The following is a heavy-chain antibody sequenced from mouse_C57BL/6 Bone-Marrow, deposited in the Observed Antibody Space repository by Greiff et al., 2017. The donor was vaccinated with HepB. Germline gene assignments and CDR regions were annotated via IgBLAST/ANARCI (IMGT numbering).Heavy chain of an antibody. Sequence: LVESGAELARPGASVKLSCKASGYTFTSYGISWVKQRTGQGLEWIGEIYPRSGNTYYNEKFKGKATLTADKSSSTAYMELRSLTSEDSAVYFCARWVHYGSSSHWGQGTLVTVSA. CDR3: ARWVHYGSSSH. D-gene: IGHD1-1*01. CDR2: IYPRSGNT. V-gene: IGHV1-81*01. CDR1: GYTFTSYG. J-gene: IGHJ3*01.